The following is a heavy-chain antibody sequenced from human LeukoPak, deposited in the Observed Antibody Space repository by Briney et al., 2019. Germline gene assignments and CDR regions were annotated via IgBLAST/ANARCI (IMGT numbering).Heavy chain of an antibody. CDR3: AKALATSCSGVYCYPFDH. V-gene: IGHV3-30*02. CDR1: LFTPSSYG. Sequence: VGSLRLSCAASLFTPSSYGMHCVRQAPGKGLERGAFIRYDGSNKYYADSVKGRVTISRDNTQNTLYLHMNTPRDPDAAVYYCAKALATSCSGVYCYPFDHWGQGTLVTVSS. CDR2: IRYDGSNK. J-gene: IGHJ4*02. D-gene: IGHD2-15*01.